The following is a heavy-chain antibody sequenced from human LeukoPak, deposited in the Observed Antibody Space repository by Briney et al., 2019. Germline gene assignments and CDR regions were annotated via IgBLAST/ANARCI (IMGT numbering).Heavy chain of an antibody. Sequence: PGGPLRLSCAPSGFTFRRHSMKGVRQAPGKGREWVSYISSSSSTIHYVDCVKGRFTISRDNAKNSLYLQMNGLRAEDTAVYYCVSTYGGSYYGFNFDYWGQGTLVPVSS. J-gene: IGHJ4*02. CDR1: GFTFRRHS. CDR3: VSTYGGSYYGFNFDY. D-gene: IGHD1-26*01. V-gene: IGHV3-48*04. CDR2: ISSSSSTI.